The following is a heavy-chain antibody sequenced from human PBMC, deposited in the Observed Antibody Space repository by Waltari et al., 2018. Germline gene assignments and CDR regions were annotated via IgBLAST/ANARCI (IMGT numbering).Heavy chain of an antibody. CDR1: GFTFSSYS. V-gene: IGHV3-30*01. D-gene: IGHD5-18*01. J-gene: IGHJ4*02. Sequence: QVQLVESGGGVVQPGRSLRLSCAASGFTFSSYSMHWVRQAPGKGLECVACISYDGSNKYYADSVKGRFSISRDNSKNTLYLQMNSLRAEDTAVYYCARGARGYSYGFFDYWGQGTLVTVSS. CDR2: ISYDGSNK. CDR3: ARGARGYSYGFFDY.